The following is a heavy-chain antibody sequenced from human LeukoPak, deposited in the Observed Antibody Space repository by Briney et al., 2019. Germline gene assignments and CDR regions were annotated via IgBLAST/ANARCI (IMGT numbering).Heavy chain of an antibody. CDR2: INHSGRS. CDR1: GGSFSGYF. CDR3: ARQNPDYYYYYMDV. Sequence: SETLSLTCAVYGGSFSGYFCIWIRQPPGKGLEWIGEINHSGRSNYNPSLKRRVTISADTSKNEFSLKLSSVTAADTAAYYCARQNPDYYYYYMDVWGKGTTVTISS. J-gene: IGHJ6*03. V-gene: IGHV4-34*01.